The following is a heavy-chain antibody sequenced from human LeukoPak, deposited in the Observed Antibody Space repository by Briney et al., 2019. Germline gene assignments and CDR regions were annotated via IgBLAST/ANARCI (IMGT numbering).Heavy chain of an antibody. CDR2: IYFSGST. CDR1: GGSISSNIYY. Sequence: SETLSLTCTVSGGSISSNIYYWAWIRQPAGKGLEWIGTIYFSGSTYYNPSLKSRVTISVDTSKNQFSLKLTSVTAADTAVYYCARLGYCSGGSCHHDYWGQGTLVTVSS. D-gene: IGHD2-15*01. CDR3: ARLGYCSGGSCHHDY. V-gene: IGHV4-39*01. J-gene: IGHJ4*02.